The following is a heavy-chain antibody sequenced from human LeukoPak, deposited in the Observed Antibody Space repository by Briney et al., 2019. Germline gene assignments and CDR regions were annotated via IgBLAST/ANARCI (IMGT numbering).Heavy chain of an antibody. J-gene: IGHJ4*02. V-gene: IGHV3-23*01. CDR1: GFTFSSYA. CDR3: AKDFHSSGYYFEFWTFDY. Sequence: EGSLRLSCAASGFTFSSYAMSWVRQAPGKGLEWVSAISGSGGSTYYADSVKGRFTISRDNSKNTLYLQMNSLRAEDTAVYYCAKDFHSSGYYFEFWTFDYWGQGTLVTVSS. D-gene: IGHD3-22*01. CDR2: ISGSGGST.